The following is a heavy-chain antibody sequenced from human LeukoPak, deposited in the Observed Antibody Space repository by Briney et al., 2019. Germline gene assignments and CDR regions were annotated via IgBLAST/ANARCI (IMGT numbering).Heavy chain of an antibody. CDR1: GGSFSGYY. J-gene: IGHJ4*02. Sequence: SETLSLTCAVYGGSFSGYYWSWLRQPPGKGLEWIGEINHSGSTNYNPSLTSRVTISVDTSKNQSPLTLTSVTAADTAVYYCARVASSSWYNGDYWGQGTPVTVSS. V-gene: IGHV4-34*01. CDR2: INHSGST. D-gene: IGHD6-13*01. CDR3: ARVASSSWYNGDY.